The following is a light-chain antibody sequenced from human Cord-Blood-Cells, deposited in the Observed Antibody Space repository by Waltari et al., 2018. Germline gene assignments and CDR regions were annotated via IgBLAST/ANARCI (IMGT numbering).Light chain of an antibody. CDR2: DVS. V-gene: IGLV2-14*01. CDR3: SSYTSSSTLV. J-gene: IGLJ2*01. Sequence: QSALTQPASVSGSPGQSITISCTGTSSDGGGYNYVSWYQQHPGKAPKLMIYDVSKRPSGVSNRFSGSKSGNTASLTISGLQADDEADYYCSSYTSSSTLVFGGVTKLTVL. CDR1: SSDGGGYNY.